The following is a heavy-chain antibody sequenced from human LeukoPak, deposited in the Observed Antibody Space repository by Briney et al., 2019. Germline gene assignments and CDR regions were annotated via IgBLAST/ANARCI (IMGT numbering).Heavy chain of an antibody. V-gene: IGHV3-30*03. CDR3: SSLLGYCSGGSCYYFDY. Sequence: GGSLRLSCAASGFTFSSYGMHWVRQAPGKGLEWVAVISYDGSNKYYADSVKGRFTISRDNSKTTLYLQMNSLRAEDTAVYYCSSLLGYCSGGSCYYFDYWGQGTLVTVSS. CDR2: ISYDGSNK. J-gene: IGHJ4*02. D-gene: IGHD2-15*01. CDR1: GFTFSSYG.